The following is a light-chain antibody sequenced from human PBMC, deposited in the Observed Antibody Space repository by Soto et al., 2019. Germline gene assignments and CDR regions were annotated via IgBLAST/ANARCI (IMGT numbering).Light chain of an antibody. CDR3: GTWDSSLSAGNV. V-gene: IGLV1-51*02. CDR1: SSNIGNNY. CDR2: ENN. Sequence: QSVLTQPPSVFAAPGQKVTFSCFGSSSNIGNNYVSWYQQLPGTAPKLLIYENNKRPSGIPDRFSGSKSGTSATLGITGLQTGDEADYYCGTWDSSLSAGNVFGTGTRSPS. J-gene: IGLJ1*01.